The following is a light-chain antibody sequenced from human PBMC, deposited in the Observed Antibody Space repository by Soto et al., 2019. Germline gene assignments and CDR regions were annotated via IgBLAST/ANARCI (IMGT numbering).Light chain of an antibody. CDR2: DNN. CDR3: GTWDSSLSAGPV. Sequence: QSVLTQPPSVSAAPGQKVTISCFGSSSNIGNNYVSWYQQLPGTAPKLLIYDNNKRPSGIPDRFSGSKSGTSATLGITGLQTGDEADYYCGTWDSSLSAGPVFGGGTQLTVL. CDR1: SSNIGNNY. J-gene: IGLJ2*01. V-gene: IGLV1-51*01.